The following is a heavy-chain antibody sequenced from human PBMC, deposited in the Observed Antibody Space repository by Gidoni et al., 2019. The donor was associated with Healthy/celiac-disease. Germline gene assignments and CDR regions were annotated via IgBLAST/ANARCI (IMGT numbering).Heavy chain of an antibody. Sequence: QVQLQQWGAGLLKPSETLSLTCAVYGWSFSGYYWSWIRQPPGKGLEWIGEINHSGSTNYNPSLKSRVTISVDTSKNQFSLKLSSVTAADTAVYYCARGRYCSGGSCYSRRAYFDYWGQGTLVTVSS. CDR3: ARGRYCSGGSCYSRRAYFDY. J-gene: IGHJ4*02. D-gene: IGHD2-15*01. CDR1: GWSFSGYY. CDR2: INHSGST. V-gene: IGHV4-34*01.